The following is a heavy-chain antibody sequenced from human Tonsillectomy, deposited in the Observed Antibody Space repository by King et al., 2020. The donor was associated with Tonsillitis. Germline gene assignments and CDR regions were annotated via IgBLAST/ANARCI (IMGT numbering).Heavy chain of an antibody. CDR1: GGSISSGGYS. D-gene: IGHD4-17*01. V-gene: IGHV4-30-2*01. J-gene: IGHJ6*02. Sequence: LQLQESGSGLVKPSQTLFLTCAVSGGSISSGGYSWSWIRQPPGKGLEWIGYIYHRESPYYNPSLKSRVTISIDRSKNHLSLNLSSVTAADTAVYYCARDAGDYGMDVWGQGTTVTVSS. CDR2: IYHRESP. CDR3: ARDAGDYGMDV.